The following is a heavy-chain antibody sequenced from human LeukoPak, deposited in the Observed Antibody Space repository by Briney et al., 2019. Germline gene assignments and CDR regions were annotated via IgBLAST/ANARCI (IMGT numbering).Heavy chain of an antibody. J-gene: IGHJ4*02. Sequence: GASVKVSCKASGYTFTGYYMHWVRQAPGQGLEWMGRINPNSGGTNYAQKFQGRVTMTRDTSISTAYMELSRLRSDDTAVYYCARGYDYYDSSGYIDHWGQGTLVTVSS. CDR3: ARGYDYYDSSGYIDH. CDR1: GYTFTGYY. V-gene: IGHV1-2*06. D-gene: IGHD3-22*01. CDR2: INPNSGGT.